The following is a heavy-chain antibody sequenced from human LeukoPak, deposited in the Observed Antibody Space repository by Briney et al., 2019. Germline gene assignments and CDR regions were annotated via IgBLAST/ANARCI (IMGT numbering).Heavy chain of an antibody. CDR3: ARQGVGATDF. CDR1: GGSINSYGYY. J-gene: IGHJ4*02. D-gene: IGHD1-26*01. CDR2: IFYSGST. V-gene: IGHV4-39*01. Sequence: PSETLSLTCSVSGGSINSYGYYWAWIRQPPGKGPEWIGSIFYSGSTHYNPSLQSRITISADTSKGQFSLKLSSVTAADTAVYYCARQGVGATDFWGQGSLVTVSS.